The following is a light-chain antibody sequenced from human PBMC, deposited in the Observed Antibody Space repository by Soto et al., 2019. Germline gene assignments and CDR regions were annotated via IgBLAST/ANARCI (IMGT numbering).Light chain of an antibody. Sequence: DIVMTQSPLSLPVTPGEPASISCRSSQSLLHSNGYNYLDWYLQKPGQSPQLLIYGASTLQSGVPSRFSGSGSGTDFTLTINILQPEDFATYYCQQSYTHPWTFGQGTKVDIK. CDR3: QQSYTHPWT. J-gene: IGKJ1*01. CDR1: QSLLHSNGYNY. CDR2: GAS. V-gene: IGKV2-28*01.